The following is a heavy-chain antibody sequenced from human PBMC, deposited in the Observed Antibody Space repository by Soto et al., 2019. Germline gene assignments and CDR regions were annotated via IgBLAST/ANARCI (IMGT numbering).Heavy chain of an antibody. D-gene: IGHD6-19*01. CDR3: ARGGLAVAGTLDY. CDR2: ISSSISTISTI. Sequence: EVQLVDSGGGLVQPGGSLRLSCAASGFTFSSYHMNWVRQAPGKGLEWVSYISSSISTISTIYYADSVKGRFTISRDNAKTSLYLQMNSLRAEDTAVYYCARGGLAVAGTLDYWGQGTLVTVPS. V-gene: IGHV3-48*01. CDR1: GFTFSSYH. J-gene: IGHJ4*02.